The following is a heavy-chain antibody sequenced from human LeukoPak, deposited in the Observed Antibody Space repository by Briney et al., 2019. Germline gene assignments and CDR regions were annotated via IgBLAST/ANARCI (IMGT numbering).Heavy chain of an antibody. V-gene: IGHV3-74*01. Sequence: GGSLRLSCAASGFSFRSHWMHWVRQAPGKGLVWVSCINSYGSSTLYVDSVKGRFTISRDNAKNTLYLQMNSLRAEDTAVYYCTAHTTTMGNFDYWGQGTLVTVSS. CDR3: TAHTTTMGNFDY. CDR2: INSYGSST. D-gene: IGHD4-23*01. J-gene: IGHJ4*02. CDR1: GFSFRSHW.